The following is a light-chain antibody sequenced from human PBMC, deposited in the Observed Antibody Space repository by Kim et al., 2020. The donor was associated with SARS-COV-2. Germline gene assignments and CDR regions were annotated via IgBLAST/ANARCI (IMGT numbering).Light chain of an antibody. J-gene: IGKJ1*01. Sequence: SPGERATLSCRASQSVTSNYLAWYQHKPGQAPRLLIYGASSRATGIPDRFSGSGSGTDFTLTITRLEPEDFAVYYCHQYVGSPWTFGQGTKVEIK. CDR2: GAS. V-gene: IGKV3-20*01. CDR1: QSVTSNY. CDR3: HQYVGSPWT.